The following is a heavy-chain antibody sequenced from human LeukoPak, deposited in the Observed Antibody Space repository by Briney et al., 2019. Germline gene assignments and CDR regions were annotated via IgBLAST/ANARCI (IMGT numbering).Heavy chain of an antibody. CDR1: GFTFSSYS. V-gene: IGHV3-21*04. D-gene: IGHD5-12*01. CDR3: AKAVDIVATTGGFDY. CDR2: ISSSSSYI. J-gene: IGHJ4*02. Sequence: PGGSLRLSCAASGFTFSSYSMNWVRQAPGKGLEWVSSISSSSSYIYYADSVKGRFTISRDNAKNSLYLQMNSLRAEDTALYYCAKAVDIVATTGGFDYWGQGTLVTVSS.